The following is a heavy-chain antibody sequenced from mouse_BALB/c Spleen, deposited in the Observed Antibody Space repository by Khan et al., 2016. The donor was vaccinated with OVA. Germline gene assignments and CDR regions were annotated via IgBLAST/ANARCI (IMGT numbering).Heavy chain of an antibody. Sequence: QVQLKQSGAELAKPGASVKMSCKASGYTFINYWILWVKQRPGQGLEWIGYLNPSTGYTEYNQNFKDKATLTAEKSSSTAYMQLSSLTAEDTEVYYVARRCLRWDFDYWGQGTTLTVSS. CDR1: GYTFINYW. V-gene: IGHV1-7*01. D-gene: IGHD1-1*01. J-gene: IGHJ2*01. CDR2: LNPSTGYT. CDR3: ARRCLRWDFDY.